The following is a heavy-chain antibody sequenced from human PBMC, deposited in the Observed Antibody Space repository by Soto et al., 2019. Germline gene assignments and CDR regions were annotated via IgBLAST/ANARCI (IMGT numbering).Heavy chain of an antibody. CDR3: ERSTLSTHFEY. Sequence: QITLKESGPTLVKPTQTLTLTCTFSGFSLTSNEVYVGWIRQPPGKALEWLALIYGDNDKRYSPSLKSRLTITKDTSRNQVVLTMTNMDPVDTATYFCERSTLSTHFEYWGQGTLVTVS. J-gene: IGHJ4*02. D-gene: IGHD2-15*01. V-gene: IGHV2-5*02. CDR1: GFSLTSNEVY. CDR2: IYGDNDK.